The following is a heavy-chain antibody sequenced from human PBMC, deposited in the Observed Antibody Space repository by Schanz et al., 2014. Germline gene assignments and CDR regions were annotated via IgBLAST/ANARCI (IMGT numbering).Heavy chain of an antibody. D-gene: IGHD3-3*01. CDR2: INPNSGGT. Sequence: QVQLVQSGAEVKKPGASVKISCKASGYTFTDYSMYWVRQAPGQGLEWMGRINPNSGGTNYAQKFQGRVTMTRDTSISTAYMELSRLRSDDSAVYYCASDFWSGYSHYYYGLDVWGQGTTVTVSS. J-gene: IGHJ6*02. V-gene: IGHV1-2*06. CDR3: ASDFWSGYSHYYYGLDV. CDR1: GYTFTDYS.